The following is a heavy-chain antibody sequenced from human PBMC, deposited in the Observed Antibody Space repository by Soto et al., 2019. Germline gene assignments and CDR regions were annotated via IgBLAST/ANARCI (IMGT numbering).Heavy chain of an antibody. Sequence: PGGSLRLSCAASGFTFSSYSMNWVRQAPGKGLEWVSYISSSSSTIYYADSVKGRFTISRDNAKNSLYLQMNSLRDEDTAVYYCAKDSAVVTAEYGMDVWGQGTTVTVSS. V-gene: IGHV3-48*02. CDR1: GFTFSSYS. CDR3: AKDSAVVTAEYGMDV. D-gene: IGHD2-21*02. J-gene: IGHJ6*02. CDR2: ISSSSSTI.